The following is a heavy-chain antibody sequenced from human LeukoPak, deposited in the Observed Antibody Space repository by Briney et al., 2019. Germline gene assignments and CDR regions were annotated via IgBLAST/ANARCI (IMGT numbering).Heavy chain of an antibody. CDR1: GFTVSSNY. CDR3: AREGASSSFCY. J-gene: IGHJ4*02. V-gene: IGHV3-53*01. Sequence: GGSLRLSCVVSGFTVSSNYMSWVRQAPGKGLEWVSVLYSGGNTYHADSVKGRFTISRDNSKNTLYLQMNSLRAEDTAVYYCAREGASSSFCYWGQGTLVTVSS. CDR2: LYSGGNT. D-gene: IGHD6-13*01.